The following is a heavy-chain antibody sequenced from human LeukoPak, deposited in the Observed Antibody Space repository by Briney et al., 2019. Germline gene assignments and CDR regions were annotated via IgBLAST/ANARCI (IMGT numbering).Heavy chain of an antibody. Sequence: ASVKVSCKASGGTFSSYGISWVRQAPGQGLEWMGRIIPNFGTANYAQKFQGRVTITTDESTSTAYMELSSLRSQDTAVYYCARDIGEMATLPYFDYWRRGTLVAVSS. CDR1: GGTFSSYG. CDR3: ARDIGEMATLPYFDY. V-gene: IGHV1-69*05. D-gene: IGHD5-24*01. CDR2: IIPNFGTA. J-gene: IGHJ4*02.